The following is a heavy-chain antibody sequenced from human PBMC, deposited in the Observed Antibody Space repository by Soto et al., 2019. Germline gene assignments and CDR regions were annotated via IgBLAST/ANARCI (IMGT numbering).Heavy chain of an antibody. D-gene: IGHD3-10*01. CDR3: AREGLHGDYFDH. CDR1: GFTLSTYE. J-gene: IGHJ4*02. CDR2: TSTSGSTI. V-gene: IGHV3-48*03. Sequence: EVQLVGSGGGLVQAGGSLRLSCEASGFTLSTYEMNWVRQAPGKGLEWVSFTSTSGSTIYYADSVKGRFTVSRDNAKNSVYLQMNSLRAEDTAVYYCAREGLHGDYFDHWGQGSVVTVSS.